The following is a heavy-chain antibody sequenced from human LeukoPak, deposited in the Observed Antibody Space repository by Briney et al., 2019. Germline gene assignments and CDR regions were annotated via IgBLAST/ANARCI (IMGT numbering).Heavy chain of an antibody. D-gene: IGHD2-2*01. CDR1: GGSFSGYY. J-gene: IGHJ5*02. Sequence: SETLSLTCAVYGGSFSGYYWSWIRQPPGKGLEWIGEINHSGSTNYNPSLKSRVTISVDTSKNQFSLKLSSVTAADTAVYYCAGEIVVVPAVRRVGNWFDPWGQGTLVTVSS. CDR2: INHSGST. CDR3: AGEIVVVPAVRRVGNWFDP. V-gene: IGHV4-34*01.